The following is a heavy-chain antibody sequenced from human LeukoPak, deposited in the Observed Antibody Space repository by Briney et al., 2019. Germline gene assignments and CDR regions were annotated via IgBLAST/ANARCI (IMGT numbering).Heavy chain of an antibody. CDR3: ARHPSARVFFDY. J-gene: IGHJ4*02. CDR1: GGSITSYY. CDR2: IYYLGST. Sequence: SETLSLTCTVSGGSITSYYWSWIRQPPGKGLEWIGYIYYLGSTNYNPSLKSRVTISVDTSKNQFSLNLKSATAADTAVYYCARHPSARVFFDYWGQGTLVTVSS. D-gene: IGHD3-3*01. V-gene: IGHV4-59*08.